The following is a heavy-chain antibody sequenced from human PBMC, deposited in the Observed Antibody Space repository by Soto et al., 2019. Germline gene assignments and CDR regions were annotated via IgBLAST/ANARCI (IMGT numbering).Heavy chain of an antibody. Sequence: GGSLRLSCAASGFTFSSYSMNWVRQAPGKGLEWVSSISSSSSYIYYADSVKGRFTISRDNAKNSLYLQMNSPRAEDTAVYYCARDLFRRDSSSWYSFGAFDIWGQGTMVTVSS. D-gene: IGHD6-13*01. CDR2: ISSSSSYI. J-gene: IGHJ3*02. V-gene: IGHV3-21*01. CDR1: GFTFSSYS. CDR3: ARDLFRRDSSSWYSFGAFDI.